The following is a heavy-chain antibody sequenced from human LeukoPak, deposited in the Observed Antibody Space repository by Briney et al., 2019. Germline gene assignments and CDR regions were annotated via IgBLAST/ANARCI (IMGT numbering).Heavy chain of an antibody. Sequence: SETLSLTCAVYGGSFSGYYWSWIRQPPGKGLEWIGEINHSGSTNYNPSLKSRVTISVDTSKNQFSLKLSSVTAADTAVYYCARARRAYSGSWYTGFGWFDPWGQGTLVTVSS. J-gene: IGHJ5*02. CDR1: GGSFSGYY. V-gene: IGHV4-34*01. D-gene: IGHD6-13*01. CDR3: ARARRAYSGSWYTGFGWFDP. CDR2: INHSGST.